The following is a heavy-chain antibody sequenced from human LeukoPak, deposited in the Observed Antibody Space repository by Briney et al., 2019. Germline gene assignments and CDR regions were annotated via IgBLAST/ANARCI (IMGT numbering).Heavy chain of an antibody. CDR1: GGSISSDSYF. J-gene: IGHJ5*02. CDR3: ARHGFITWWGNWFDP. V-gene: IGHV4-61*02. Sequence: SQTLSLTCTVSGGSISSDSYFWTWIRQPAGKGLEWVGRIYPSGSTNYSPSLKSRVTISADTSKNQFSLRLNSVTAADTAVYYCARHGFITWWGNWFDPWGQGTLVTVSS. D-gene: IGHD3-22*01. CDR2: IYPSGST.